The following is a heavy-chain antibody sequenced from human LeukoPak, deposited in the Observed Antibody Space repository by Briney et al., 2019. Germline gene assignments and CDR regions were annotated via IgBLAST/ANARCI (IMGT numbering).Heavy chain of an antibody. CDR2: ISSYNGNT. CDR1: GYTFTTYG. J-gene: IGHJ3*02. CDR3: ARVGIRVGEDAFDI. V-gene: IGHV1-18*01. D-gene: IGHD3-3*01. Sequence: GASVKVSCKASGYTFTTYGISWVRQAPGQGLEWMGWISSYNGNTNYAQKFQGRVTMTRNTSISTAYMELSSLRSEDTAVYYCARVGIRVGEDAFDIWGQGTMVTVSS.